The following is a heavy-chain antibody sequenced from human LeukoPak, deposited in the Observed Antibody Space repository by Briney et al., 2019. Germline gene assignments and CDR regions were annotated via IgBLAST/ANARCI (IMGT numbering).Heavy chain of an antibody. V-gene: IGHV4-59*01. Sequence: SETLSLTCTVSGGSISSYYWSWIRQPPGKGLEWIGYIYYSGSTNYNPSLKSRVTISVDTSKNQFSLKLSSVTAADTAVYYCASYWGSSWHYGFDPWGRGTLVTVSS. CDR2: IYYSGST. CDR3: ASYWGSSWHYGFDP. J-gene: IGHJ5*02. CDR1: GGSISSYY. D-gene: IGHD6-13*01.